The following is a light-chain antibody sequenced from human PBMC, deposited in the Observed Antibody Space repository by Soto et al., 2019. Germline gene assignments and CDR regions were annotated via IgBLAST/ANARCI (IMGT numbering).Light chain of an antibody. V-gene: IGKV3-15*01. J-gene: IGKJ1*01. CDR1: QSVSSN. CDR3: QQYNNWPPRP. CDR2: GAS. Sequence: EIVMTQSPATLSVSPGERATLSCRASQSVSSNLAWYQQKPGQAPRLLIYGASTRATGIPARFSGSGSGTEFTLTISSLQSEDFAVYYCQQYNNWPPRPFGQGTKVAIK.